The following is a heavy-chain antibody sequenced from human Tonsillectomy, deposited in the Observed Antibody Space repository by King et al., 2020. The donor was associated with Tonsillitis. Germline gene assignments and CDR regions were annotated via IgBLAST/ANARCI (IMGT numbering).Heavy chain of an antibody. CDR2: IKQDGSEK. V-gene: IGHV3-7*01. Sequence: VQLVESGGGLVQPGGSLRLSCAASGFTFSSYWMSWVRQAPGKGLEWVANIKQDGSEKYYVDSVKGRFTISRDNAKNSLYLQMNSLRAEDTAVYYCARGALLTRVRGVNLYWFYPWGQGTLVTVSS. D-gene: IGHD3-10*01. CDR3: ARGALLTRVRGVNLYWFYP. J-gene: IGHJ5*02. CDR1: GFTFSSYW.